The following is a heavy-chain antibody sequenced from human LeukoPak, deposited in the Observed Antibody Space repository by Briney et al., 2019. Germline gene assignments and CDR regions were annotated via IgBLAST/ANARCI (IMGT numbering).Heavy chain of an antibody. Sequence: GASVKVSCKASGYTFTSYGISWVRQAPGQGLEWMGWISAYNGNTNYAQKFQGRVTITADKSTSTAYMELSSLRSEDTAVYYCARKVDRSWFDPWGQGTLVTVSS. J-gene: IGHJ5*02. CDR2: ISAYNGNT. CDR1: GYTFTSYG. D-gene: IGHD1-14*01. CDR3: ARKVDRSWFDP. V-gene: IGHV1-18*01.